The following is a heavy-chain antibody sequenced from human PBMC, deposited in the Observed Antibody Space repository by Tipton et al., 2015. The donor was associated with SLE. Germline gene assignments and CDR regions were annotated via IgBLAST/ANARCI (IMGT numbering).Heavy chain of an antibody. Sequence: SLRLSCAASGFTFSSYAMHWVRQAPGKGMEWVAVISYDGSNKYYADSVKGRFTISRDDSMKTVFLQMNNLRVEDTAVYYCARDSSRGGGTFDYWGQGTLVTVSS. CDR2: ISYDGSNK. D-gene: IGHD3-16*01. CDR3: ARDSSRGGGTFDY. V-gene: IGHV3-30*04. CDR1: GFTFSSYA. J-gene: IGHJ4*02.